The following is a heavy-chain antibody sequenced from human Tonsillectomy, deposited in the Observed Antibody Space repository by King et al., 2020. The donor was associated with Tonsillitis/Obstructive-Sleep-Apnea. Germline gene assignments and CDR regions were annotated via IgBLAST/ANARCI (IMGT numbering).Heavy chain of an antibody. J-gene: IGHJ6*02. Sequence: VQLVESGGGVVQPGRSLRLSCVASGFTFSGYGMNWVRQAPGKGLEWVAIIWYDGSNKYYADSVKGRFTISRDNSKKTLYLQMDSLRAEDTAVYYCAKGPGVGTRSPARDYHYGMDVWGQGTTVTVSS. CDR3: AKGPGVGTRSPARDYHYGMDV. CDR2: IWYDGSNK. D-gene: IGHD1-26*01. CDR1: GFTFSGYG. V-gene: IGHV3-33*06.